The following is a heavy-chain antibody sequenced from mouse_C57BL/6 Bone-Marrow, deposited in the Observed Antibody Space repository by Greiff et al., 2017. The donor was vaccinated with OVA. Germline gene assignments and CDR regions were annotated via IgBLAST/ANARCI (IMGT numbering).Heavy chain of an antibody. J-gene: IGHJ2*01. Sequence: QVQLQQPGAELVKPGASVKMSCKASGYTFTSYWITWVKQRPGLGLEWIGDIYPGSGSTNYNEKFKSKATLTVDTSSSTAYMQLSSLTSEDSAVYYCAEGIYYGSSYDYWGQGTTLTVSS. CDR1: GYTFTSYW. CDR3: AEGIYYGSSYDY. V-gene: IGHV1-55*01. D-gene: IGHD1-1*01. CDR2: IYPGSGST.